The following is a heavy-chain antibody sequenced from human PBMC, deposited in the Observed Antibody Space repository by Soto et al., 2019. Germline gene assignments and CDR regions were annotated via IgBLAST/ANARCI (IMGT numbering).Heavy chain of an antibody. J-gene: IGHJ4*02. CDR1: GFTFSTYS. CDR3: VRDAGSLGY. CDR2: ISGSGGNI. V-gene: IGHV3-48*02. Sequence: EVQLVESGGGLVQPGGSLRLSCAGSGFTFSTYSMDWVRQAPGKGLEWISYISGSGGNIYYADSVKGRFTVSRDNAKNSLYLQMSSLSDEDTAVYYCVRDAGSLGYWGQGTLFTVAS.